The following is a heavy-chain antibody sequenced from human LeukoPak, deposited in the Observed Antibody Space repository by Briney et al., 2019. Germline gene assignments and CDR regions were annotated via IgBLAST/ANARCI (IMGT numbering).Heavy chain of an antibody. V-gene: IGHV3-23*01. D-gene: IGHD6-25*01. CDR2: ITESGGGT. CDR1: GFTFSSYA. Sequence: QPGGSLRLSCAASGFTFSSYAMSWVRQAPGKGLEWVSAITESGGGTYNADSVKGRFTISRDNSKKTLFLQMNSLRAEDTAIYYCAKGSAAGRPYYFDYWGQGTLVTVSS. CDR3: AKGSAAGRPYYFDY. J-gene: IGHJ4*02.